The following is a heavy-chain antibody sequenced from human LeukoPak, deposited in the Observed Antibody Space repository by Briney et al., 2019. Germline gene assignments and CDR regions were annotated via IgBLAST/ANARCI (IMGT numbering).Heavy chain of an antibody. CDR1: GFTFSSYA. CDR3: ARASCSSTSCPNDY. CDR2: ISGSGGST. D-gene: IGHD2-2*01. V-gene: IGHV3-23*01. Sequence: GGSLRLSCAASGFTFSSYAMSWVRQAPGKGLEWVSAISGSGGSTYYADSVKGRFTISRDNSKNTLYLQMNSLRAEDTALYHCARASCSSTSCPNDYWGQGTLVTVSS. J-gene: IGHJ4*02.